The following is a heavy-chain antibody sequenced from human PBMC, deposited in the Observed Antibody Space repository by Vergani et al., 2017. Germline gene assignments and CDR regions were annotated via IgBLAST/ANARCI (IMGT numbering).Heavy chain of an antibody. CDR2: IYSSGNT. D-gene: IGHD6-19*01. CDR3: ARDLGLGSRWFDP. J-gene: IGHJ5*02. Sequence: EVQLVESGGGLVQPGGSLRLSCAASGFTVNDNYMSWVRQAPGKGLEWVSVIYSSGNTYYADSVKGRFTISRDNSKNTLYLQMNSLRAEDTAVYFCARDLGLGSRWFDPWGQGTLVTVSS. V-gene: IGHV3-66*02. CDR1: GFTVNDNY.